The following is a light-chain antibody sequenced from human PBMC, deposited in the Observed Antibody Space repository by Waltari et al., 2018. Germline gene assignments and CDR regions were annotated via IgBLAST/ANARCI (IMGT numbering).Light chain of an antibody. CDR3: QSYDTTLSAVV. J-gene: IGLJ2*01. Sequence: QSVLTQPPSVSGAPGQRVTISCSGTKSNIGADFAVHWYQQVPGTAHKLLLPSVCDRPEGGADRFAGFKSGASASLVITGLQAEDEAMYYCQSYDTTLSAVVFGGGTRLTV. CDR2: SVC. CDR1: KSNIGADFA. V-gene: IGLV1-40*01.